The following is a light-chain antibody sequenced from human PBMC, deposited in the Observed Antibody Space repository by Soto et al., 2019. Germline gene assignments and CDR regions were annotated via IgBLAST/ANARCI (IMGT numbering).Light chain of an antibody. CDR3: QSADSSGTYHVV. Sequence: SYELTQPPSVSVSPGQTARITCSGDALPKQYAYWYQQKPGQAPVLVIYKDSERPSGIPERFSGSSSGTTVTLTISGVQAEDEADYYCQSADSSGTYHVVFGGGTKLNVL. V-gene: IGLV3-25*02. J-gene: IGLJ2*01. CDR1: ALPKQY. CDR2: KDS.